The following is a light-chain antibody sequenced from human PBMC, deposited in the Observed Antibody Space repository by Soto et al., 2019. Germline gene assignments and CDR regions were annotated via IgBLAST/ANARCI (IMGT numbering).Light chain of an antibody. CDR1: SSDVGSYNH. J-gene: IGLJ1*01. CDR2: EVT. V-gene: IGLV2-14*01. Sequence: QSVLTQPASVSGSPGQSITISCSRPSSDVGSYNHVAWYQQFPGKTPKLIIYEVTYRPSGVSHRFSASKSGNTASLTISGLQAEDEADYYCISYTGSSTSYVFGTGTKVTVL. CDR3: ISYTGSSTSYV.